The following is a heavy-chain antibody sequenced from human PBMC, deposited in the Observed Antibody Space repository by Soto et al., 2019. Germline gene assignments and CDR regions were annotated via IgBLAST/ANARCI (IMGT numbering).Heavy chain of an antibody. CDR1: GFTFSSYA. V-gene: IGHV3-23*01. CDR2: ISGSGGST. D-gene: IGHD6-13*01. CDR3: ANCPYSSSWYSDY. J-gene: IGHJ4*02. Sequence: EVQLLESGGGLVQPGGSLRLSCAASGFTFSSYAMSWVRQAPGKGLEWVSAISGSGGSTYYADSVKGRFTISRDNSKNTLYLQMNSLRAEDTAVYYCANCPYSSSWYSDYWGQGTLVTVSS.